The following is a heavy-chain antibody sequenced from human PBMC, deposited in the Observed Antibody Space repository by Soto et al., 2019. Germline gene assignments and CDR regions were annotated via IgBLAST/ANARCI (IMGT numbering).Heavy chain of an antibody. CDR3: AHRRGAAAGYGPNWFDP. Sequence: SGPTLVNPTQTLTLTCTFSGFSLSTSGVGVGWIRQPPGKALEWLALIYWNDDKRYSPSLKSRLTITKDTSKNQVVLTMTNMDPVDTATYYCAHRRGAAAGYGPNWFDPWGQGTLVTVSS. J-gene: IGHJ5*02. CDR1: GFSLSTSGVG. CDR2: IYWNDDK. V-gene: IGHV2-5*01. D-gene: IGHD6-13*01.